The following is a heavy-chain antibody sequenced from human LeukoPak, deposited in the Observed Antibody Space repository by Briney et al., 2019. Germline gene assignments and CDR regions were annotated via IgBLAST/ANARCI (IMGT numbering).Heavy chain of an antibody. CDR2: INPNSGGT. D-gene: IGHD3-22*01. CDR1: GYTFTGYY. J-gene: IGHJ1*01. V-gene: IGHV1-2*02. Sequence: ASVKVSCKASGYTFTGYYMHWVRQAPGQGLEWMGWINPNSGGTNYAQKFQGRVTMTRDTSISTAYMELSRLTSDDTAVYYCARGYYDSSGLEYFQDWGQGTLVTVSS. CDR3: ARGYYDSSGLEYFQD.